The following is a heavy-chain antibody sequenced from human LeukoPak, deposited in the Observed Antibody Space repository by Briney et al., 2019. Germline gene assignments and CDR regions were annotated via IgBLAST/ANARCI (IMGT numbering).Heavy chain of an antibody. CDR3: ARAGDSAEYYYYYYYMDV. CDR1: GGSISSSSYY. V-gene: IGHV4-39*07. J-gene: IGHJ6*03. CDR2: IYYSGST. D-gene: IGHD2-21*01. Sequence: SETLSLTCTVSGGSISSSSYYWGWIRQPPGKGLEWIGSIYYSGSTYYNPSLKSRVTISVDTSKNQFSLKLSSVTAADTAVYYCARAGDSAEYYYYYYYMDVWGKGTTVTVYS.